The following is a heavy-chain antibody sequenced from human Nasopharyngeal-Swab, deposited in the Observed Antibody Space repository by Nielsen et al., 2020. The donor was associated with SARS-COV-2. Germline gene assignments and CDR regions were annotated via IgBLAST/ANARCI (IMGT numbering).Heavy chain of an antibody. V-gene: IGHV4-39*02. CDR3: ARLDPFGSEDK. Sequence: GSLGLSCTVSGGSITSSRHRWGWIRQPPGKGLEWIGQILVNRYTEYHPSVRGRITVYADTSENSFSLSLNSVTAADTAVYYCARLDPFGSEDKWGQGTLVTVSS. J-gene: IGHJ4*02. CDR1: GGSITSSRHR. D-gene: IGHD3-3*01. CDR2: ILVNRYT.